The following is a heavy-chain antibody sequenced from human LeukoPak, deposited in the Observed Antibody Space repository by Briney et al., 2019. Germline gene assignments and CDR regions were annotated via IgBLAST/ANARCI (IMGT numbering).Heavy chain of an antibody. Sequence: GGSLRLSCAASGFTVSSNYMSWVRQAPGKGLEWVSVIYSGGSTYYADSVKGRFTIPRDNSKNTLYLQMNSLRAEDTAVYYCARDYSSIYYYYGMDVWGQGTTVTVSS. D-gene: IGHD4-4*01. V-gene: IGHV3-66*01. CDR1: GFTVSSNY. CDR2: IYSGGST. J-gene: IGHJ6*02. CDR3: ARDYSSIYYYYGMDV.